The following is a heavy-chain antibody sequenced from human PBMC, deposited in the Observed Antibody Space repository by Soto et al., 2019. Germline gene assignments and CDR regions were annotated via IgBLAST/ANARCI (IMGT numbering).Heavy chain of an antibody. CDR3: ARVSPLSPTRAGAVAGTDLDY. CDR1: GGSVSSGSYY. V-gene: IGHV4-61*01. J-gene: IGHJ4*02. D-gene: IGHD6-19*01. CDR2: IYYSGST. Sequence: SETLSLTCTVSGGSVSSGSYYWSWIRQPPGKGLEWIGYIYYSGSTNYNPTLKSRVTISVDTSKNQFSLKLSSVTAADTAVYYCARVSPLSPTRAGAVAGTDLDYWGQGTLVTVSS.